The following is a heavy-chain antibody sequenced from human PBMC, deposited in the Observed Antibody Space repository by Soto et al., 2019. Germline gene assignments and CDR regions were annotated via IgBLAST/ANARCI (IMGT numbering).Heavy chain of an antibody. J-gene: IGHJ4*02. V-gene: IGHV1-69*13. CDR3: ARTLGLVPAAPSEMDYFDY. CDR1: GGTFSSYA. D-gene: IGHD2-2*01. CDR2: IIPIFGTA. Sequence: SVKVSCKASGGTFSSYAISWVRQAPGQGLEWMGGIIPIFGTANYAQKFQGRVTITADESTSTAYMELSSLRSEDTAVYYCARTLGLVPAAPSEMDYFDYWGQGTLVTVSS.